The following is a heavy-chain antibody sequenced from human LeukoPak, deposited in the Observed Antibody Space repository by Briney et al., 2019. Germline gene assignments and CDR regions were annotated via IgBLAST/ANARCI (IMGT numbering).Heavy chain of an antibody. D-gene: IGHD1-26*01. CDR2: IYYSGST. CDR3: ARVEWELLRGAFDI. CDR1: GGSISSYY. J-gene: IGHJ3*02. Sequence: SETLSLTCTVSGGSISSYYWSWIRQPPGKGLEWIGYIYYSGSTNHNPSLKSRVTISVDTSKNQFSLKLSSVTAADTAVYYCARVEWELLRGAFDIWGQGTMVTVSS. V-gene: IGHV4-59*01.